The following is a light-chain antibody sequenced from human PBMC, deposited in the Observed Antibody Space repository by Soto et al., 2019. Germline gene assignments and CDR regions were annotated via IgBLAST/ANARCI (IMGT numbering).Light chain of an antibody. Sequence: DIVMTQSPDSLAVSLGERAAINCKSSHNLRSRFNNKNFLSWYQQKAGQPPRLLIFWASTRESGVPDRFSGNGPGTDLTLTCSSLQAEHGAVYCCEQYYNPPYTFGQGTKLEI. V-gene: IGKV4-1*01. J-gene: IGKJ2*01. CDR2: WAS. CDR3: EQYYNPPYT. CDR1: HNLRSRFNNKNF.